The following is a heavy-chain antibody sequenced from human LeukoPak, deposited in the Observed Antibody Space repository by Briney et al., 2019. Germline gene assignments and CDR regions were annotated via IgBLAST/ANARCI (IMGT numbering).Heavy chain of an antibody. CDR1: GGSISSYY. J-gene: IGHJ3*01. V-gene: IGHV4-59*01. D-gene: IGHD3-22*01. CDR3: ARGTGAYYYL. Sequence: TSETLSLTCTVSGGSISSYYWSWIRQPPGKGLEWIGYIYYSGSTKYNPYLKSRVTISIDTSKNQFSLKLSSVTAADTAWYYCARGTGAYYYLWGQGTMVTVSS. CDR2: IYYSGST.